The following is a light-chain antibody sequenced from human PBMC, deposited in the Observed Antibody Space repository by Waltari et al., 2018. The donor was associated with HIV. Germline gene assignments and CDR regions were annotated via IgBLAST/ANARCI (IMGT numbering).Light chain of an antibody. CDR3: QQRSNWPPWT. V-gene: IGKV3-11*01. CDR1: QSVSSF. CDR2: DAS. J-gene: IGKJ1*01. Sequence: EIVLTQSLATLPLSPGERATLSCRASQSVSSFLAWYQQKPGQAPRLLIYDASNRATGIPARFSGSGSGTDFTLTISSLEPEDFAVYYCQQRSNWPPWTFGQGTKVEIK.